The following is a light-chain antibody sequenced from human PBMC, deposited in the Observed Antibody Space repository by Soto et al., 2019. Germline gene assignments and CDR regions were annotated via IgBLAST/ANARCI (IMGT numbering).Light chain of an antibody. CDR1: QSVSSN. J-gene: IGKJ1*01. Sequence: EIVMTQSPATLSVSPGERATLSSRASQSVSSNLAWYQQKPGQAPRLLIYGASTRATGIPARFSGSGSGTEFTLTISSLQSEDVATYYCQQYNNWPPWTFGQGTKVDIK. CDR2: GAS. V-gene: IGKV3-15*01. CDR3: QQYNNWPPWT.